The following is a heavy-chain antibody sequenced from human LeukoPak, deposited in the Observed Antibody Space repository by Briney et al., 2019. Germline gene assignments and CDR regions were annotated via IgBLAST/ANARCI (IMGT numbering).Heavy chain of an antibody. CDR2: VYHSGST. CDR1: GYSISSAYY. V-gene: IGHV4-38-2*01. CDR3: ARLSGAPIRHPIYHFDY. J-gene: IGHJ4*02. Sequence: PSETLSLTCAVSGYSISSAYYWGWIRQPPGKGLEWIGNVYHSGSTYKNPSLKSRVTISLDTSKNQFSPNLSSVTTADTAMYYCARLSGAPIRHPIYHFDYWGQGTLVTVSS. D-gene: IGHD2-2*02.